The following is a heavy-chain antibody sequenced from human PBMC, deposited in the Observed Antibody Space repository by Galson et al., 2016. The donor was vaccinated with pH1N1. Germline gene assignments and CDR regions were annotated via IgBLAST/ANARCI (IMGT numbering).Heavy chain of an antibody. V-gene: IGHV3-7*01. CDR3: ARAIGSRSAY. D-gene: IGHD3-22*01. J-gene: IGHJ4*02. CDR1: GFTFSNYW. Sequence: LRLSCAASGFTFSNYWMHWVRQVPGKGLEWVANIKEDGSEKYYVDSVRGRFTISRDNAKNSLYLQMNSLRDEDTALYYCARAIGSRSAYWGQGTLVTVSS. CDR2: IKEDGSEK.